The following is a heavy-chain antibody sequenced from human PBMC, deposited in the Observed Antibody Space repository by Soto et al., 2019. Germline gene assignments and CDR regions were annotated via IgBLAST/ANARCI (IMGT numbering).Heavy chain of an antibody. CDR2: IYYSGST. D-gene: IGHD4-17*01. Sequence: PSETLSLTYTVSCGSLSSGSYYWSWIRTPPGKGLEWIGYIYYSGSTNYNPSLKSRVTISVDTSKNQFSLKLSSVTAADTAVYYCARLRGTLRRPIGWFDPWGQGTLVTVSS. J-gene: IGHJ5*02. CDR1: CGSLSSGSYY. CDR3: ARLRGTLRRPIGWFDP. V-gene: IGHV4-61*01.